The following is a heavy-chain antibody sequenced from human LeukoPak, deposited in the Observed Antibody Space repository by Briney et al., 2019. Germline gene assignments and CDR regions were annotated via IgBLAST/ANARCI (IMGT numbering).Heavy chain of an antibody. J-gene: IGHJ6*02. Sequence: GSLRLSCAASGFTFSSYSMNWVRQAPGKGLEWVSSISSSSSYIYYADSVKGRFTISRDNAKNSLYLQMNSLRAEDTAVYYCARAGIPAAGHEGEYYYGMDVWGQGTTVTVSS. CDR3: ARAGIPAAGHEGEYYYGMDV. D-gene: IGHD6-13*01. V-gene: IGHV3-21*01. CDR2: ISSSSSYI. CDR1: GFTFSSYS.